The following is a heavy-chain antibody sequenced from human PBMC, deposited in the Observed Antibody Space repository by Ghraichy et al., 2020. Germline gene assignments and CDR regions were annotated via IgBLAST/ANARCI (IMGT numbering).Heavy chain of an antibody. CDR3: ARDEDYYDSSGFGY. D-gene: IGHD3-22*01. CDR1: GFTFSSYS. CDR2: ISSSSSYI. J-gene: IGHJ4*02. Sequence: GSLRLSCAASGFTFSSYSMNWVRQAPGKGLEWVSSISSSSSYIYYADSVKGRFTISRDNAKNSLYLQMNSLRAEDTAVYYCARDEDYYDSSGFGYWGQGTLVTDSS. V-gene: IGHV3-21*01.